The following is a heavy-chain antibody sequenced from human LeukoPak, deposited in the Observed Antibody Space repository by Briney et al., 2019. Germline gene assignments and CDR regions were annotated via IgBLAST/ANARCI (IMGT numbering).Heavy chain of an antibody. CDR2: ISGSGGST. V-gene: IGHV3-23*01. Sequence: TGGSLRLSCAASGFTFSSYAMSWVRQAPGKGLEWVSAISGSGGSTYYADSVKGRFTISRDNAKNSLYLQMNSLRAEDTAVYYCARDYGVVEIDYWGQGTLVTVSS. CDR3: ARDYGVVEIDY. D-gene: IGHD2-15*01. J-gene: IGHJ4*02. CDR1: GFTFSSYA.